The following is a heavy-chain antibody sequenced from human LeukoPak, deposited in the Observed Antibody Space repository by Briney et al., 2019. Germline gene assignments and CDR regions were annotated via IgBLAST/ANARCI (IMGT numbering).Heavy chain of an antibody. Sequence: GGSLRLSCAASGFTFSSYAMSCVRQAPGKGLEWVSSISNSGGRTFYTDSVKGRFTISRDNSKITLYLQMNSLRAEDTAVYYCAKSYNGYESKPDYWGQGTLVTVSS. CDR2: ISNSGGRT. D-gene: IGHD5-12*01. J-gene: IGHJ4*02. CDR3: AKSYNGYESKPDY. V-gene: IGHV3-23*01. CDR1: GFTFSSYA.